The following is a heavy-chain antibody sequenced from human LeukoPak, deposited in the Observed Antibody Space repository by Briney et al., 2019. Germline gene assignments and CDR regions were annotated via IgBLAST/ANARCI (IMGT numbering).Heavy chain of an antibody. CDR2: IYYSGST. CDR1: GGSISSSSYY. CDR3: AGLRGRSSSSKYYFDY. J-gene: IGHJ4*02. Sequence: SETLSLTCTVSGGSISSSSYYWGWIRQPPGKWLEWIGSIYYSGSTYYNPSLKSRVTISVDTSKNQFSLKLSSVTAADTAVYYCAGLRGRSSSSKYYFDYWGQGTLVTVSS. D-gene: IGHD6-6*01. V-gene: IGHV4-39*01.